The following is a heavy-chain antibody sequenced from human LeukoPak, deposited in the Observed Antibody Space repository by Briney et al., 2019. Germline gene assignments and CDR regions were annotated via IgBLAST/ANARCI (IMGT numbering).Heavy chain of an antibody. D-gene: IGHD2-8*01. J-gene: IGHJ4*02. CDR1: GFTFSSYS. CDR2: ISSSSTTI. CDR3: ARALIGYYFDY. Sequence: GGSLRLSCAASGFTFSSYSMMWVRQAPGKGLEWVSYISSSSTTIHYADSVKGRFTISRDNSKNSLYLQMNSLRAEDTAVYYCARALIGYYFDYWGQGTLVTVSS. V-gene: IGHV3-48*04.